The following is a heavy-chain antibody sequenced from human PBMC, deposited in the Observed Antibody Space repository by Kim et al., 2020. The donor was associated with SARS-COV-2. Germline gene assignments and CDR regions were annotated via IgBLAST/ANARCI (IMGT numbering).Heavy chain of an antibody. V-gene: IGHV1-69*04. CDR3: ARSGGTSYDILTGWDYYYYGMDV. Sequence: SVKVSCKASGGTFSSYAISWVRQAPGQGLEWMGRIIPILGIANYAQKFQGRVTITADKSTSTAYMELSSLRSEETAVYYCARSGGTSYDILTGWDYYYYGMDVWGQGTTVTVSS. J-gene: IGHJ6*02. CDR1: GGTFSSYA. CDR2: IIPILGIA. D-gene: IGHD3-9*01.